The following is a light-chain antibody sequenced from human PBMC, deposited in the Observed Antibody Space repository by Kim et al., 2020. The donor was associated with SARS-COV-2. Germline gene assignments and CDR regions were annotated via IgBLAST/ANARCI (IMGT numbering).Light chain of an antibody. V-gene: IGLV3-9*01. J-gene: IGLJ2*01. CDR3: QVWDSRTVV. Sequence: VALRQTATIPCGGNNIENKNVHWYHQRPGQAPVLVMYRDKKQPSGIPERLSGSNSGNTATLTINRVEAGDEGDYYCQVWDSRTVVFGGGTQLTVL. CDR2: RDK. CDR1: NIENKN.